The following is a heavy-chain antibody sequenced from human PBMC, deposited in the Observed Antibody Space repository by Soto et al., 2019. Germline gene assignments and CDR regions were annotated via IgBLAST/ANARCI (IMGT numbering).Heavy chain of an antibody. CDR1: GFTFSSYG. V-gene: IGHV3-33*01. Sequence: QVQLVESGGGVVQPGRSLRLSCAASGFTFSSYGMHWVRQAPGKGLEWVAVIWYDGSNKYYADSVKGRFTISRDNSKNTLYLQMNSLRAEDTAVYYCASDRSSSPIPPYNWFDPWGQGTLVTVSS. CDR2: IWYDGSNK. CDR3: ASDRSSSPIPPYNWFDP. D-gene: IGHD6-13*01. J-gene: IGHJ5*02.